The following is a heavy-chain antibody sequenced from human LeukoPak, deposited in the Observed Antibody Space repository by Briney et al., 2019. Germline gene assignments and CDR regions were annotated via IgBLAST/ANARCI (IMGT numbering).Heavy chain of an antibody. CDR3: ARDYFYCGGDCFVDC. Sequence: PGGSLRLSCAASGFTFSSYAMSWVRQAPGKGLEWVSSISGGSRSIHYVDSVKGRFTISRDNAKNSLYLQMNSLRAEDTAVYYCARDYFYCGGDCFVDCWGQGTLVTVSS. CDR2: ISGGSRSI. V-gene: IGHV3-21*01. D-gene: IGHD2-21*02. CDR1: GFTFSSYA. J-gene: IGHJ4*02.